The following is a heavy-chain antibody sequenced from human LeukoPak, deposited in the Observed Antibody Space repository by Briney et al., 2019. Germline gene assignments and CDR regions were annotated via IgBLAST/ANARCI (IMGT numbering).Heavy chain of an antibody. J-gene: IGHJ6*03. D-gene: IGHD4-17*01. CDR3: ARARSDYGDYYMDV. V-gene: IGHV3-21*01. Sequence: GGSLRLSCAASGFTFSSYSMNWVRQAPGKGLEWVSSISSSSSYIYYADSVKGRFTISRDNAKNSLYLQMNSLRAEDTAVYYRARARSDYGDYYMDVWGKGTTVTISS. CDR1: GFTFSSYS. CDR2: ISSSSSYI.